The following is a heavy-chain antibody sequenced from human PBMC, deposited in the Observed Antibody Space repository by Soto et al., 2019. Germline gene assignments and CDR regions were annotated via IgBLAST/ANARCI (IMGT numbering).Heavy chain of an antibody. CDR3: AKGFGYCSGGSFIYYYYYYGMDV. CDR2: ISGSGGST. V-gene: IGHV3-23*01. CDR1: GFTFSSYA. J-gene: IGHJ6*02. Sequence: EVQLLESGGGLVQPGGSLRLSCAASGFTFSSYAMSWVRQAPGKGLEWVSAISGSGGSTYYADSVKGRFTISRDNSNNPLYMQMNSLRAEDTAVYYCAKGFGYCSGGSFIYYYYYYGMDVWGQGTTVTVSS. D-gene: IGHD2-15*01.